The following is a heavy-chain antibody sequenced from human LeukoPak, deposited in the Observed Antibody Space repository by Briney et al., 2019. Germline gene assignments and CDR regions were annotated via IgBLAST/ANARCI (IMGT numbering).Heavy chain of an antibody. CDR2: IRGNGET. Sequence: PGGSLRLSCAASGLSFSSFAMSWVRQGPARGLEWVSSIRGNGETFYADSVKGRYTISRDNSKNTLSLRMDSLRAEDTGVYYCGKAFCSSTSCSFDFWGQGILVTVAS. V-gene: IGHV3-23*01. CDR3: GKAFCSSTSCSFDF. CDR1: GLSFSSFA. J-gene: IGHJ4*02. D-gene: IGHD2-2*01.